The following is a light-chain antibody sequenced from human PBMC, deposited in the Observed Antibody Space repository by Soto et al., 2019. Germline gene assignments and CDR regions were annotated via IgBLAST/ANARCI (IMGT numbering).Light chain of an antibody. CDR1: QSVSSK. CDR3: QQFNNWPFT. V-gene: IGKV3-15*01. CDR2: GTS. Sequence: EIVMTQSPATLSVSPGERATLSCRASQSVSSKLAWYQQKPGQAPRLLIFGTSTRATGIPARFSGSGSGTDFTLTISSLQSEDFAVYYCQQFNNWPFTFGPGTKVDIK. J-gene: IGKJ3*01.